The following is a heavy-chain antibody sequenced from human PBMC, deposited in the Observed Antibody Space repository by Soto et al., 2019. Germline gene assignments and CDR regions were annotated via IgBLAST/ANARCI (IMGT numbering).Heavy chain of an antibody. CDR1: GGTFTTYP. V-gene: IGHV1-69*01. CDR2: IIPMFGTT. J-gene: IGHJ4*02. CDR3: ARQFTDGDYHY. Sequence: QVQLVQSGAEVKKPGSSVKVSCKASGGTFTTYPFNWVRQAPGQGLEWMGGIIPMFGTTNYAQKFQGRVTITADESTSTAYMELSSLRSEDTAMYYCARQFTDGDYHYWGQGTLVTVSS. D-gene: IGHD4-17*01.